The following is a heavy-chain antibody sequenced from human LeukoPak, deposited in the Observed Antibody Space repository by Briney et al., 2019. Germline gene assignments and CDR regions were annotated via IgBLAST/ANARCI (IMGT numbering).Heavy chain of an antibody. D-gene: IGHD2-2*01. CDR1: GGSISSGSYY. CDR2: IYTSGST. J-gene: IGHJ5*02. Sequence: KPSETLSLTCTVSGGSISSGSYYWSWIRQPAGKGLEWIGRIYTSGSTNYNPSLKSRVTISVDTSKNQFSLKLRSVTAADTAVYYCARHEPAADLVDWFDPWGQGTLVTVSS. CDR3: ARHEPAADLVDWFDP. V-gene: IGHV4-61*02.